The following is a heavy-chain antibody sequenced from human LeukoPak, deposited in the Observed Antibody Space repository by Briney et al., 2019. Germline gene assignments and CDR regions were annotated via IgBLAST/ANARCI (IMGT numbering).Heavy chain of an antibody. CDR2: INPNSGGT. CDR3: ARDGSRYSSSAPPEY. V-gene: IGHV1-2*02. J-gene: IGHJ4*02. Sequence: ASVKVSCKASGYTFTGYYMHWVRQAPGQGLEWMGWINPNSGGTNYAQKFQGRVTMTRDTSISTAYMELSRLRSDDTAVYYCARDGSRYSSSAPPEYWGQGTLVTVSS. CDR1: GYTFTGYY. D-gene: IGHD6-6*01.